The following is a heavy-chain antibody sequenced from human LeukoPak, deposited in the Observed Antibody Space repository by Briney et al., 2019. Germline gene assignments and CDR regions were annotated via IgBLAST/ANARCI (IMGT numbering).Heavy chain of an antibody. CDR3: ARLFCSSASCDNWFDP. J-gene: IGHJ5*02. CDR2: IDPTDSYI. V-gene: IGHV5-10-1*01. D-gene: IGHD2-2*01. Sequence: GESLKISCKASGYSFTSYWISWVRQMPGKGLEWMGRIDPTDSYINYSPSFQGHVTISVDESISTAYLQWSSLKASDTAMYYCARLFCSSASCDNWFDPWGQGTLVTVSS. CDR1: GYSFTSYW.